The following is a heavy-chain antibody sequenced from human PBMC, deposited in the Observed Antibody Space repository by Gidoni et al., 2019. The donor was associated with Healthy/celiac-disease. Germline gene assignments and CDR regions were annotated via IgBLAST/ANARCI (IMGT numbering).Heavy chain of an antibody. V-gene: IGHV1-69*06. J-gene: IGHJ5*02. D-gene: IGHD2-15*01. CDR2: FIPIFGTA. Sequence: QVQLVQSGAEVKKPGSSVTVSCKASGGTFSSYANSWGRQDPGQGLEWMGGFIPIFGTANYAQKFQGRVTITADKSTSTAYMELSSLRAEDTAVYYCARVETPHNWCDPWGQGTLVTVSS. CDR3: ARVETPHNWCDP. CDR1: GGTFSSYA.